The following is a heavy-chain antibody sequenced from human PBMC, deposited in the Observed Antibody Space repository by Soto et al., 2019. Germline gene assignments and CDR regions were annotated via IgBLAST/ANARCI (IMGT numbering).Heavy chain of an antibody. V-gene: IGHV3-30-3*01. CDR2: ISYDGSNK. D-gene: IGHD7-27*01. J-gene: IGHJ6*02. Sequence: QVQLVESGGGVVQPGRSLRLSCAASGFTFSSYAMHWVRQAPGTVLEGVAIISYDGSNKYYADSVKGRFTISRDNSKNTLYLQMNSLRAEDTAVYYCARDPSPARTWGYYYCGMDVWGQGTTVTVSS. CDR1: GFTFSSYA. CDR3: ARDPSPARTWGYYYCGMDV.